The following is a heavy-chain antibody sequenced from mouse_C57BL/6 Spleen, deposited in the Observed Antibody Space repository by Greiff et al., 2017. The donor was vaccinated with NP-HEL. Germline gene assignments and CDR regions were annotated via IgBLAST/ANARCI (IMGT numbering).Heavy chain of an antibody. CDR2: IYPGSGST. CDR3: AIQLGVVPYRAMDY. Sequence: QVQLQQPGAELVKPGASVKMSCKASGYTFTSYWITWVKQRPGQGLEWIGDIYPGSGSTNYNEKFKSKATLTVDTSSSTAYMQLSSLTSEDSAVYYCAIQLGVVPYRAMDYWGQGTSVTVSS. V-gene: IGHV1-55*01. D-gene: IGHD1-1*01. CDR1: GYTFTSYW. J-gene: IGHJ4*01.